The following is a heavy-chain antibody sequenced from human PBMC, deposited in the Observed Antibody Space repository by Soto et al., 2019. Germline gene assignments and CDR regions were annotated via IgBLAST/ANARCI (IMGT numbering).Heavy chain of an antibody. J-gene: IGHJ4*02. CDR2: MNRHRGKT. CDR1: GYTFTSYD. V-gene: IGHV1-8*01. Sequence: QVQLVQSGAEVKKPGASVKVSCKASGYTFTSYDMNWVRQATGQGLEWVGGMNRHRGKTVYAQNFQGRVTMNTNNSISTAYMELSSLRSEDTAVYYCARGLPYSSSWYWYFDYWGQGNLVTVSS. D-gene: IGHD6-13*01. CDR3: ARGLPYSSSWYWYFDY.